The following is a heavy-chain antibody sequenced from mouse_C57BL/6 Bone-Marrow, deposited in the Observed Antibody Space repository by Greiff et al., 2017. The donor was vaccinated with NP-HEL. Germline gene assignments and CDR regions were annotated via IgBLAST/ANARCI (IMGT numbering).Heavy chain of an antibody. CDR2: IWSGGST. V-gene: IGHV2-2*01. Sequence: QVQLKQSGPGLVQPSQSLSITCTVSGFSLTSYGVHWVRQSPGKGLEWLGVIWSGGSTDYNAAFISSLSISKDNSKSQVFFIMNGLQADDTDIYYCARNYYYGSSYRYFDVWGTGTTVTVSS. CDR3: ARNYYYGSSYRYFDV. D-gene: IGHD1-1*01. CDR1: GFSLTSYG. J-gene: IGHJ1*03.